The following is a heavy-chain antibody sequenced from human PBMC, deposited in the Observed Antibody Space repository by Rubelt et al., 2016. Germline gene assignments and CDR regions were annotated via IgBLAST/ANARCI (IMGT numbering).Heavy chain of an antibody. J-gene: IGHJ5*02. Sequence: GGGLIQPGGSLRLSCAASGFDFSDYYMSWIRQAPGKGLEWVSVIYSGGSMYYADSVKGRFTISRDNSKNTLYLQMNSLRAEDTAVYYCAKDQGYRGYDYPFSWGQGTLVTVSS. CDR2: IYSGGSM. CDR3: AKDQGYRGYDYPFS. V-gene: IGHV3-53*01. D-gene: IGHD5-12*01. CDR1: GFDFSDYY.